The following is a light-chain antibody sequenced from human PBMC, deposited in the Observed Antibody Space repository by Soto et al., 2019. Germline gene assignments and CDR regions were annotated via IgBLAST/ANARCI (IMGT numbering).Light chain of an antibody. CDR3: GTWDGSLTAWV. Sequence: QSVLTQPPSVSAAPGQKVTISCPGSSSNIGIHYVSWYQQLPGTAPKLLIYEDYKRPAGVTDRFSGSKSGASATLGITGLQTGDEADYYCGTWDGSLTAWVFGGGTKLTVL. CDR2: EDY. J-gene: IGLJ3*02. CDR1: SSNIGIHY. V-gene: IGLV1-51*02.